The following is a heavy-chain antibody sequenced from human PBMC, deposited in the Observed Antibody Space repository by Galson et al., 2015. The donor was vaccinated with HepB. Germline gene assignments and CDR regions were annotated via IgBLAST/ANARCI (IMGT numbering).Heavy chain of an antibody. CDR2: IIPILGIA. CDR1: GGTFSSYA. V-gene: IGHV1-69*10. J-gene: IGHJ6*03. CDR3: ARDNGEDYYYYYMDV. Sequence: SVKVSCKASGGTFSSYAISWVRQAPGQGLEWMGGIIPILGIANYAQKFQGRVTITADKSTSTAYMELSSLRSEDTAVYYCARDNGEDYYYYYMDVWGKGTTGTVSS. D-gene: IGHD4-17*01.